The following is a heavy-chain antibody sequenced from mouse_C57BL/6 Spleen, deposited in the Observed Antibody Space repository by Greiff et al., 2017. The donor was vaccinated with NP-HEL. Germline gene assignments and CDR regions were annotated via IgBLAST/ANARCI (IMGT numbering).Heavy chain of an antibody. CDR2: INPSSGYT. CDR1: GYTFTSYT. Sequence: VQLQQSGAELARPGASVKMSCKASGYTFTSYTMHWVKQRPGQGLEWIGYINPSSGYTKYNQKFKDKATLTADKSSRTAYMQRSSLTSEDSAVYYCARRTAHATYAMDYWGQGTSVTVSS. D-gene: IGHD3-2*02. V-gene: IGHV1-4*01. J-gene: IGHJ4*01. CDR3: ARRTAHATYAMDY.